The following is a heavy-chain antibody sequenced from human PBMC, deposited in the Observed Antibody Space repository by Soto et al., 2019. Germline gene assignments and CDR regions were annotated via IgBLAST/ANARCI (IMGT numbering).Heavy chain of an antibody. CDR2: IIPILGIA. Sequence: QVQLVQSGAEVKKPGSSVKVSCKASGGTFSSYTISWVRQAPGQGLEWMGRIIPILGIANYAQKFQGRVTITADTSTSTAYMALSSLSSEATAVYSCARRRRGWSDYWGQGTLVTVSS. CDR3: ARRRRGWSDY. V-gene: IGHV1-69*02. D-gene: IGHD6-19*01. CDR1: GGTFSSYT. J-gene: IGHJ4*02.